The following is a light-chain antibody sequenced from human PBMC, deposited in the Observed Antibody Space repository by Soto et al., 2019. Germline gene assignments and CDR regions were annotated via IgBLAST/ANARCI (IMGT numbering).Light chain of an antibody. V-gene: IGLV4-69*01. CDR3: QTWVTGPPWV. Sequence: QPVLTQSPSASASLGASVKLTCTLSSGHSTYAIAWHQQRPEKGPRYLMKLNSDGSHNKGDGIPDRFSGSSSGAERYLTISSLQSEDEADYYWQTWVTGPPWVFGGGTKLTVL. CDR2: LNSDGSH. CDR1: SGHSTYA. J-gene: IGLJ3*02.